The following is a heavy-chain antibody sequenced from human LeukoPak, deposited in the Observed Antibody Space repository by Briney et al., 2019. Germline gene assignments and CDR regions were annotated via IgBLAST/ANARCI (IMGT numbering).Heavy chain of an antibody. Sequence: PGGSLRLSCAASGFTFSTSDMHWVRQPTGRNLEWVSAIGFAGDTYYADSLKGRFTISRENAKNSLYPQMSSLRAGDTAVYYCARARDVDTDAFDIWGQGTMVTVSS. CDR3: ARARDVDTDAFDI. V-gene: IGHV3-13*01. J-gene: IGHJ3*02. CDR1: GFTFSTSD. CDR2: IGFAGDT. D-gene: IGHD5-18*01.